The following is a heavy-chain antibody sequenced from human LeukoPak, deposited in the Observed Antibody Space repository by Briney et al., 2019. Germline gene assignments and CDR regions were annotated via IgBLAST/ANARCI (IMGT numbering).Heavy chain of an antibody. Sequence: PGRSLRLSCAASGFTFSSYGMHWVRQAPGKGLEWVAVISYDGSNKYYADSVKGRFTISRDNSKNTLYLQMNSLRAEDTAVYYCAKAVLSSWYYYYYMDVWGKGTTVTVSS. CDR1: GFTFSSYG. V-gene: IGHV3-30*18. CDR3: AKAVLSSWYYYYYMDV. CDR2: ISYDGSNK. J-gene: IGHJ6*03. D-gene: IGHD6-13*01.